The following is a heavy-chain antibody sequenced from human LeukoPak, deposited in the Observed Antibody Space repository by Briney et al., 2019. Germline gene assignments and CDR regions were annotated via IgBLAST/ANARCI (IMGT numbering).Heavy chain of an antibody. Sequence: GGSLRLSCAASGFTFRSFAMTWVRQAPGKGLEWVSGISASGGNTYYADSVKGRFTISRDNAKNTLYLQMNSLRAEDTAVYYCARAGRGLRYFDWLTYDYWGQGTLVTVSS. D-gene: IGHD3-9*01. CDR3: ARAGRGLRYFDWLTYDY. J-gene: IGHJ4*02. V-gene: IGHV3-23*01. CDR2: ISASGGNT. CDR1: GFTFRSFA.